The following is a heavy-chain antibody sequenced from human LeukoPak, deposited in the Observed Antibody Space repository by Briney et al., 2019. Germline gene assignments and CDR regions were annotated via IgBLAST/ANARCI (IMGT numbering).Heavy chain of an antibody. V-gene: IGHV3-64*01. D-gene: IGHD3-16*01. CDR3: ARDPASILGGAFDI. CDR2: ISSNGGST. J-gene: IGHJ3*02. Sequence: GGSLRLSCAASGFTFSSYAIHWVRQAPGKGLEYVSAISSNGGSTYYANSVKGRFTISRDNSKNTLYLQMGSLRAEDMAVYYCARDPASILGGAFDIWGQGTMVTVSS. CDR1: GFTFSSYA.